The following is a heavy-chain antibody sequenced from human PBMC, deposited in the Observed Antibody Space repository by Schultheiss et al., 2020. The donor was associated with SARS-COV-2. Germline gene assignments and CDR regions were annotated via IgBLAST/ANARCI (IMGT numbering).Heavy chain of an antibody. Sequence: SQTLSLTCAVYGGSFHGYSWTWVRQPPGKGLEWIGGIHYSGSTYYKPSLKSRVTISVDTSKNQFSLKVSSVTAADTAVYYCARHARGGDEKGNFDYWGQGTLVTVSS. CDR1: GGSFHGYS. CDR3: ARHARGGDEKGNFDY. D-gene: IGHD2-21*02. V-gene: IGHV4-34*01. CDR2: IHYSGST. J-gene: IGHJ4*02.